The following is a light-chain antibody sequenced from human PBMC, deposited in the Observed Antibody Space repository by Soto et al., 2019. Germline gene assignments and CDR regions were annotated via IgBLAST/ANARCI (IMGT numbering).Light chain of an antibody. CDR1: QSINSRY. V-gene: IGKV3-20*01. CDR2: GAS. Sequence: EIVLTQSPGTLSLSPGERATLSCRASQSINSRYLAWYQQKPGQAPRLLSYGASSRATGIPDRFSGSGSGTDFTLTISRLESEDFAVYYCQQFGSSPGFTFGPGTKVDIK. CDR3: QQFGSSPGFT. J-gene: IGKJ3*01.